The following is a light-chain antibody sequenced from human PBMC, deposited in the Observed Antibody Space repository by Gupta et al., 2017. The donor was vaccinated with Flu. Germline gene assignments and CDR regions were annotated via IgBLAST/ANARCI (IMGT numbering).Light chain of an antibody. Sequence: LSASVGTRVTSTCRANQGIRSISSWLAWYQQKPGKAPKLLISKASSLESGVPSRFGGSGSGTEFTLTISSLQPDDFATYYCQQYKSYSWTFGQGTKVEIK. V-gene: IGKV1-5*03. CDR2: KAS. J-gene: IGKJ1*01. CDR3: QQYKSYSWT. CDR1: QGIRSISSW.